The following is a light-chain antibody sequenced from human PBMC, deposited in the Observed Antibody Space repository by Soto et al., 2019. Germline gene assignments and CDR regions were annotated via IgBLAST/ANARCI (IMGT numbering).Light chain of an antibody. CDR3: AAWDDTLKGV. CDR1: TSNIGRNF. J-gene: IGLJ3*02. Sequence: QSVLSQPPSASGTPDQTVTISCYGSTSNIGRNFVYWYLQLPGTAPKLLIYRDNQRPSGVPDRFSGSKSGTSASLAISGLRSEDEADYYCAAWDDTLKGVFGGGTKVTVL. V-gene: IGLV1-47*01. CDR2: RDN.